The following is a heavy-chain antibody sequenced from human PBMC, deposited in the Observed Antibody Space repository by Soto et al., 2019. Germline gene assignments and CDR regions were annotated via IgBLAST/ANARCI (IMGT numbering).Heavy chain of an antibody. CDR2: ISATGDTI. D-gene: IGHD3-9*01. Sequence: GPLLLSCSASGFTFSSYAMTWLRQSPGKALERVSVISATGDTIYYADSVEGRFTISRDNSNSTLFLQMDRLTADDTAVYFCAKDAYYDLSTGTGYYYYGLDVWGQGTKVTVYS. J-gene: IGHJ6*02. CDR3: AKDAYYDLSTGTGYYYYGLDV. V-gene: IGHV3-23*01. CDR1: GFTFSSYA.